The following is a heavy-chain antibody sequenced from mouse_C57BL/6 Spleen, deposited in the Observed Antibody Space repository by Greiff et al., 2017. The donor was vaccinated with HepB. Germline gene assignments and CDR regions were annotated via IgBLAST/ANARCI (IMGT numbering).Heavy chain of an antibody. CDR2: INPNNGGT. V-gene: IGHV1-26*01. D-gene: IGHD2-4*01. Sequence: EVQLQQSGPELVKPGASVKISCKASGYTFTDYYMNWVKQSHGKSLEWIGDINPNNGGTSYNQKFKGKATLTVDKSSSTAYMELRSLTSEDSAVYYCGRADYDVAMDYWGQGTSVTVSS. CDR3: GRADYDVAMDY. CDR1: GYTFTDYY. J-gene: IGHJ4*01.